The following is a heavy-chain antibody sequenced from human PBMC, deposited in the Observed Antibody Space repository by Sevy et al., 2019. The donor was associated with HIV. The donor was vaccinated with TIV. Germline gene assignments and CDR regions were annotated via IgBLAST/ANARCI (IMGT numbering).Heavy chain of an antibody. V-gene: IGHV3-30-3*01. D-gene: IGHD3-10*01. Sequence: GGSLRLSCAASGFTFSSYAMHWVRQAPGKGLEWVAVISYDGSNKYYADSVKGRFTISRDNSKNTLYLQMNSLRAEDTAVYYCARDEPAHYYGSGSYYNPFDYWGQGTLFTVSS. CDR2: ISYDGSNK. CDR1: GFTFSSYA. CDR3: ARDEPAHYYGSGSYYNPFDY. J-gene: IGHJ4*02.